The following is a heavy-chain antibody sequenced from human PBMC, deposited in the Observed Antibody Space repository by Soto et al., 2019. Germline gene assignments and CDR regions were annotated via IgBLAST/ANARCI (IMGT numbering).Heavy chain of an antibody. CDR1: GFTFSTYT. D-gene: IGHD6-13*01. CDR3: ARDRYSSSWCLDY. Sequence: GGSLRLSCEAFGFTFSTYTMNWVRQAPGKGLEWVSYISSSGRTISYADPVKGRFSISRDNAKNSLYLQMNSLRGEDTAVYYCARDRYSSSWCLDYWGQGTLVTVSS. CDR2: ISSSGRTI. J-gene: IGHJ4*02. V-gene: IGHV3-48*04.